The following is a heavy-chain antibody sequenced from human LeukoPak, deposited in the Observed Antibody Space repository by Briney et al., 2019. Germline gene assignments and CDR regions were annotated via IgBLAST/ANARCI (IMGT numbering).Heavy chain of an antibody. Sequence: GGSLRLSCAASGFTFSSYSMSWVRQAAGKGLEWVSSISSSSNYIYSPHSFHRPFTISTDNAQNSLYLQMNSLRAEDTAVYYCARDDKGDGSGSSWYNWFDPWGQGTLVTVSS. J-gene: IGHJ5*02. D-gene: IGHD3-10*01. V-gene: IGHV3-21*01. CDR1: GFTFSSYS. CDR3: ARDDKGDGSGSSWYNWFDP. CDR2: ISSSSNYI.